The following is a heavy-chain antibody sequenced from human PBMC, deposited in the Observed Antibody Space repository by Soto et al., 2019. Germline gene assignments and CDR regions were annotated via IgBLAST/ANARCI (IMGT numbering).Heavy chain of an antibody. D-gene: IGHD1-7*01. J-gene: IGHJ5*02. CDR3: AKDPLTVELQFWFDP. Sequence: GGSLRLSCAASGFTFSSYAMSWVRQAPGKGLEWVSAISVSCGSTYYADSVKGRFTISRDNSKNTLYLQMNSLRAEDTAVYYCAKDPLTVELQFWFDPWGQGTLVTVSS. V-gene: IGHV3-23*01. CDR1: GFTFSSYA. CDR2: ISVSCGST.